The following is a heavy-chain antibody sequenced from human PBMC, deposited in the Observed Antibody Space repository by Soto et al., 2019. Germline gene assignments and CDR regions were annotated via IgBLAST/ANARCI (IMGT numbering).Heavy chain of an antibody. V-gene: IGHV3-23*01. CDR2: ISGSGGST. Sequence: GGSLRLSCAASGFTFSSYAMSWVRQAPGKGLEWVSAISGSGGSTYYADSVKGRFTISRDNSKNTLYLQMNSLRAEDTAVYYCAKDSSGSGWVVYYYYGMDVWGQGTTVTVSS. CDR1: GFTFSSYA. J-gene: IGHJ6*02. CDR3: AKDSSGSGWVVYYYYGMDV. D-gene: IGHD6-19*01.